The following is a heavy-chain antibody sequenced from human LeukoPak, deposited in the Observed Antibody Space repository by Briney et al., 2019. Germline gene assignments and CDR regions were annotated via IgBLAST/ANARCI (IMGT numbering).Heavy chain of an antibody. CDR1: GDSMSSYS. V-gene: IGHV4-59*01. D-gene: IGHD1-14*01. CDR2: IYQTTT. Sequence: PSETLSLTCTVSGDSMSSYSWTWVRQFPGKGLEWVGYIYQTTTTYNPSLKGRVTISADMSQNQLSLKVTSVTAADTAVYYCARNFPGRTEDVWGKGTTVIVSS. J-gene: IGHJ6*04. CDR3: ARNFPGRTEDV.